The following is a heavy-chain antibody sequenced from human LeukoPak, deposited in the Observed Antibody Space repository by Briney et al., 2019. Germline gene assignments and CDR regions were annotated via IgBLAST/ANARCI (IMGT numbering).Heavy chain of an antibody. CDR3: ARVLGGYYDSGGFDY. J-gene: IGHJ4*02. V-gene: IGHV4-39*01. D-gene: IGHD3-22*01. CDR2: IYYSGST. CDR1: GGSISSSSYY. Sequence: PSETLSLTCTVSGGSISSSSYYWGWIRQPPGKGLEWIGSIYYSGSTYYNPSLKSRVTISVDTSKNQFSLKLSSVTAADTAVYYCARVLGGYYDSGGFDYWGQGALVTVSS.